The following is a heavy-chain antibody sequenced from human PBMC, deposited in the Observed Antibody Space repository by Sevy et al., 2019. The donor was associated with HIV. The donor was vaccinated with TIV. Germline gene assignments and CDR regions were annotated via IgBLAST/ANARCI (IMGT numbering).Heavy chain of an antibody. J-gene: IGHJ3*02. CDR1: GFTFSSYA. Sequence: GGSLRLSCAASGFTFSSYAMSWVRQAPGKGLEWVSAISGSGGSTYYADSVKGRFTMSRDNSKNTLYLQMNSLRAEDTAVYYCAKDTGSGSYFDAFDIWGQGTMVTVSS. D-gene: IGHD3-10*01. CDR3: AKDTGSGSYFDAFDI. CDR2: ISGSGGST. V-gene: IGHV3-23*01.